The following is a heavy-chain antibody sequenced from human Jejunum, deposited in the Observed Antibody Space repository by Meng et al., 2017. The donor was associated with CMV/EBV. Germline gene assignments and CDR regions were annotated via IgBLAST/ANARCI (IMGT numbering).Heavy chain of an antibody. CDR1: GGSMGPYS. CDR2: IFSHGTT. J-gene: IGHJ4*02. V-gene: IGHV4-59*01. CDR3: ARDSGVSY. Sequence: SLSCAASGGSMGPYSWSWVRQPPGTGLEWLGYIFSHGTTTYNPSLKSRLTLSIDTSKRQYSLSLNSVTAADTAVYFCARDSGVSYWGQGTLVTVSS. D-gene: IGHD5/OR15-5a*01.